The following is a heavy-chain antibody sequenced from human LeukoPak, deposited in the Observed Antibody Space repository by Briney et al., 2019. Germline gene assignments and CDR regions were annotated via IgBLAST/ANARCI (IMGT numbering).Heavy chain of an antibody. Sequence: SETLSLTCAVYGGSFSGYYWSWIRQPPGKGLEWIGEINHSGSTNYNPSLKSRVTISVDTSKNQFSLKLSSVTAADTAVYYCARRPRAVASTGVRIAVAGTVDYWGQGTLVTVSS. CDR2: INHSGST. V-gene: IGHV4-34*01. J-gene: IGHJ4*02. CDR3: ARRPRAVASTGVRIAVAGTVDY. CDR1: GGSFSGYY. D-gene: IGHD6-19*01.